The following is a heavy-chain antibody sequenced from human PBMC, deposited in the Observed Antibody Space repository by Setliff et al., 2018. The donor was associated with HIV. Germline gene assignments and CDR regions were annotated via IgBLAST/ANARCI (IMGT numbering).Heavy chain of an antibody. CDR2: IYEDGSRI. CDR1: GFTFSNYA. D-gene: IGHD6-19*01. CDR3: ATPYASGWYDVLKN. J-gene: IGHJ4*02. Sequence: GGSLRLSCAASGFTFSNYAMSWVRQAPGKGLEWVSVIYEDGSRIYYAESVRGRFTISRDNSKNTLDLQMNSLRAEDTAIYFCATPYASGWYDVLKNWGQGTVVTVSS. V-gene: IGHV3-23*03.